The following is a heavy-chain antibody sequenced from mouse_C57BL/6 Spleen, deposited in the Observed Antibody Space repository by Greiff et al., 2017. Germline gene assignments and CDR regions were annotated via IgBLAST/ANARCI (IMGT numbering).Heavy chain of an antibody. J-gene: IGHJ4*01. CDR3: ARRGDYDEYYYAMDY. D-gene: IGHD2-4*01. V-gene: IGHV2-2*01. Sequence: QVQLKESGPGLVQPSQSLSITCTVSGFSLTSYGVHWVRQSPGKGLEWLGVIWSGGSTDYNAAFISRLSISKDNSKSQVFFKMNSLQADDTAIYYCARRGDYDEYYYAMDYWGQGTSVTVSS. CDR2: IWSGGST. CDR1: GFSLTSYG.